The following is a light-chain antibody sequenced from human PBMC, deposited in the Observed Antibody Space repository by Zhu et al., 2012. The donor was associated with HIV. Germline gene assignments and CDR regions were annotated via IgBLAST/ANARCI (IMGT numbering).Light chain of an antibody. V-gene: IGKV3-15*01. J-gene: IGKJ4*01. CDR1: QSIGSN. CDR2: GAF. Sequence: EIVMTQSPASLSVSPGERATLSCRASQSIGSNLAWYQQKAGQAPRLLIHGAFTRATGVPVRFSGSGSGTEFTLTISSLQSEDFAVYYCQQYDQWPPLTFGGGTKVEIK. CDR3: QQYDQWPPLT.